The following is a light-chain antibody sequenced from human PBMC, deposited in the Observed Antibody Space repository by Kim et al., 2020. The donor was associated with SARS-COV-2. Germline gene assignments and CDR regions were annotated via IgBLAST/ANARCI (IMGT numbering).Light chain of an antibody. V-gene: IGLV2-14*03. J-gene: IGLJ2*01. CDR2: DVS. Sequence: GQSITISCTGTSSDVGGYKYVSWYQQHPGKAPKRMIYDVSNRPSGVSNRFSGSKSGNTASLTISGLQAEDEADYYCSSYTSSTSVVFGGGTKLTVL. CDR1: SSDVGGYKY. CDR3: SSYTSSTSVV.